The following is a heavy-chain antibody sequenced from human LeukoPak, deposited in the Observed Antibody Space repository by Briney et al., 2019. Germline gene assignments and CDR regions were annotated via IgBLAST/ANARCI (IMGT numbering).Heavy chain of an antibody. CDR2: IIPIFGTA. CDR1: GGTFSSYA. CDR3: ARGLLSMYRSYYYYYGMDV. D-gene: IGHD3-16*02. Sequence: ASVKVSCKASGGTFSSYAISWVRQAPGQGLEWMGGIIPIFGTANYAQKFQGRVTITADESTSTAYMELSSLRSEDTAVYYCARGLLSMYRSYYYYYGMDVWGQGTTVTVSS. J-gene: IGHJ6*02. V-gene: IGHV1-69*13.